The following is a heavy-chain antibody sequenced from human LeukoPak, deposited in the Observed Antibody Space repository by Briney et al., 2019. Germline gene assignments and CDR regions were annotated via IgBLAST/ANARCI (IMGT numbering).Heavy chain of an antibody. D-gene: IGHD2-15*01. CDR3: ARAGVVAALTYFDY. Sequence: GGSLRLSCAASGFTFGSYAMHWVRQAPGKGLEWVAVISYDGSNKYYADSVKGRFTISRDNSKNTLYLQMNSLRAEDTAVYYCARAGVVAALTYFDYWGQGALVTVSS. CDR1: GFTFGSYA. CDR2: ISYDGSNK. V-gene: IGHV3-30-3*01. J-gene: IGHJ4*02.